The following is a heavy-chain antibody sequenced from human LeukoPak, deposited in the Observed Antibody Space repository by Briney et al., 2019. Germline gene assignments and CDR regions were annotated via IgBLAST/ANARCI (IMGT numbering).Heavy chain of an antibody. V-gene: IGHV3-15*01. CDR3: TRSRWELLTDFDY. J-gene: IGHJ4*02. D-gene: IGHD1-26*01. CDR2: IKSKTDGGTT. Sequence: GGSLRLSCAASGFTFSNAWMSWVRQAPGKGLEWVGRIKSKTDGGTTDYAAPVKGRFTISRDDSKNTLYLQMNSLKTEDTAVYYCTRSRWELLTDFDYWGQGTLSPSPQ. CDR1: GFTFSNAW.